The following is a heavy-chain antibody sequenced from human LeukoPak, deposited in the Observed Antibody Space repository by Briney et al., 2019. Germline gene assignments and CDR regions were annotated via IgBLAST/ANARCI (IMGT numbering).Heavy chain of an antibody. D-gene: IGHD3-22*01. CDR1: GGTFSSYA. J-gene: IGHJ6*03. Sequence: SVKVSCKASGGTFSSYAISWVRQAPGQGLEWMGGIIPIFGTANYAQKFQGRVTITADESTSTAYMELSSLRSEDTAVYYCAYDSSEGYYYYYYMDVWGKGTTVTVSS. CDR2: IIPIFGTA. V-gene: IGHV1-69*13. CDR3: AYDSSEGYYYYYYMDV.